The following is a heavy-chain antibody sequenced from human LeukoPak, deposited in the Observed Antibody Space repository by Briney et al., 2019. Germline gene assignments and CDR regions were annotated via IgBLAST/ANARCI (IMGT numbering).Heavy chain of an antibody. CDR2: ISGSGGST. CDR1: GFTFSSYA. Sequence: PGGSLRLSCAASGFTFSSYAMSWVRQAPGKGLEWVSAISGSGGSTYYADSVKGRFTISRDNSKNTLYLQMNSLRAEDTAVYYCAKASEIQGYCRGGSCYLFDYWGQGTLVTVSS. J-gene: IGHJ4*02. V-gene: IGHV3-23*01. CDR3: AKASEIQGYCRGGSCYLFDY. D-gene: IGHD2-15*01.